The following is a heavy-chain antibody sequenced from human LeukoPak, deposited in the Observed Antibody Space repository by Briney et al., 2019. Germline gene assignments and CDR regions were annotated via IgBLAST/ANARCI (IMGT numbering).Heavy chain of an antibody. V-gene: IGHV3-7*01. J-gene: IGHJ4*02. Sequence: QPGGSLRLSCAASGFTFSSYWMTWVRQVPGKGLEWVANIRQDGNEQYYMDSVKGRFTISRDNAKNSLFLQMNSLRAEDTAVYYCARAPYSGGWYLMYWGQGTLVTVSS. CDR2: IRQDGNEQ. CDR1: GFTFSSYW. D-gene: IGHD6-19*01. CDR3: ARAPYSGGWYLMY.